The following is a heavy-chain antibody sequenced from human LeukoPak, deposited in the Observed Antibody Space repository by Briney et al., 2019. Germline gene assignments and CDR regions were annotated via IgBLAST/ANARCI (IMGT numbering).Heavy chain of an antibody. CDR3: AKDLPEHYYDSSGYYYVQPGGFDY. J-gene: IGHJ4*02. Sequence: PGGSLRLSCAASGFTFSSYGMHWVRQAPGKGLEWVAVISYDGSNKYYADSVKGRFTISRDNSKNTLYLQMNSLRAEDTAVYYCAKDLPEHYYDSSGYYYVQPGGFDYWGQGTLVTVSS. V-gene: IGHV3-30*18. CDR2: ISYDGSNK. CDR1: GFTFSSYG. D-gene: IGHD3-22*01.